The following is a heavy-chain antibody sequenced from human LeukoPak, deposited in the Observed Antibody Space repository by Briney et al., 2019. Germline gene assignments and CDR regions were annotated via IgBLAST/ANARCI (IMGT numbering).Heavy chain of an antibody. CDR3: ARGGIIKLATGTALGRPFDY. V-gene: IGHV1-69*13. Sequence: ASVKVSCKASGVTFSSYAISWVRQAPGQGLEWMGGIIPIFGTANYSQKFQGRVTITADESTSTAYMELSSVRSEDTAVYYCARGGIIKLATGTALGRPFDYWGQGTLVTVSS. CDR1: GVTFSSYA. D-gene: IGHD5-12*01. CDR2: IIPIFGTA. J-gene: IGHJ4*02.